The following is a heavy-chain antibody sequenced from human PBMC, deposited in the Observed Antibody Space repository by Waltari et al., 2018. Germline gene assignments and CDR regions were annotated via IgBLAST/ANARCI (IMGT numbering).Heavy chain of an antibody. J-gene: IGHJ5*02. CDR1: GYSISSGYY. Sequence: QVQLQESGPGLVKPSETLSLTCAVSGYSISSGYYWGWIRQPPGKGLEWIGSIYHSGSTYYNQSLKSRVTISVDTSKNQCSLKLSSVTAADTAVYYCARDTIVVVPAAILGWFDPWGQGTLVTVSS. CDR3: ARDTIVVVPAAILGWFDP. V-gene: IGHV4-38-2*02. CDR2: IYHSGST. D-gene: IGHD2-2*02.